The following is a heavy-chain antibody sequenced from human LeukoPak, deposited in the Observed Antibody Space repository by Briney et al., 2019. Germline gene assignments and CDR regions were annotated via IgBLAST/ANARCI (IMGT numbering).Heavy chain of an antibody. D-gene: IGHD6-19*01. J-gene: IGHJ4*02. CDR1: GDIVSSKSAA. V-gene: IGHV6-1*01. CDR3: ARTLSGWIDH. Sequence: SQTLSLACALCGDIVSSKSAAWNWSRQSRSGGLEWLGRTYYRSKCYSSYALSVKSRIIINADTSKNQFSLHLSSVTPEDTAVYYCARTLSGWIDHWGQGSLVTVSS. CDR2: TYYRSKCYS.